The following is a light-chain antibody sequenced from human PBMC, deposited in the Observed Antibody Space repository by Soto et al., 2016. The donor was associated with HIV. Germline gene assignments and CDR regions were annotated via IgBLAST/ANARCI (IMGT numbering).Light chain of an antibody. CDR3: QVWDSGSDQYV. Sequence: SSELTQDPAVSVALGQTVRITCQGDSLRSYYASWYQQKPGQAPVLVVSDDSDRPSGIPERISGSTSGNTATLTISRVEAGDEADYYCQVWDSGSDQYVFGTGTKVTVL. CDR2: DDS. CDR1: SLRSYY. J-gene: IGLJ1*01. V-gene: IGLV3-21*02.